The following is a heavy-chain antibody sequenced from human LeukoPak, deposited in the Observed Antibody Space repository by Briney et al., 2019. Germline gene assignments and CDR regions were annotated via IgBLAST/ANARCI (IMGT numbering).Heavy chain of an antibody. J-gene: IGHJ4*02. CDR3: AKWGDYDILTGYYDSDY. D-gene: IGHD3-9*01. V-gene: IGHV3-23*01. CDR2: FGGRGGGT. CDR1: GFTFRNYA. Sequence: GGSLRLSCAASGFTFRNYAMSWVRQAPGKGLEWVSAFGGRGGGTYYADSVKGRFAVSRDDSKNTLYLQMNTLRAEDTAVYYCAKWGDYDILTGYYDSDYWGQGTLVTVSS.